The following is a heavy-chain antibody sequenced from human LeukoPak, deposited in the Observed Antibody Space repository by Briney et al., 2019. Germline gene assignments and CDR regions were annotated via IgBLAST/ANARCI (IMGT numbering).Heavy chain of an antibody. CDR3: VRDGGFFRFEY. V-gene: IGHV3-7*01. CDR1: GFIFGNYW. Sequence: GGSLRLSCAASGFIFGNYWMTWVRQAPGKGLEWLVHIKEDGSKTDYVDSVRGRFTISRDNAKNSLYLQMSNLRDEDTAAYYCVRDGGFFRFEYWGQGTLVSVSS. CDR2: IKEDGSKT. J-gene: IGHJ4*02. D-gene: IGHD3-16*01.